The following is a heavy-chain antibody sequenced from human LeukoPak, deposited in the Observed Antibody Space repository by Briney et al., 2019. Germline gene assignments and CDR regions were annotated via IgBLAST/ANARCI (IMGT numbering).Heavy chain of an antibody. V-gene: IGHV1-69*04. CDR3: ARGTRNRFDY. CDR1: GGTFSSYA. Sequence: GASVKVSCKASGGTFSSYAISWVRQAPGQGLEWMGRITPILGIANYAQKFQGRVTITADKSTSTAYMELSSLRSEDTAVYYCARGTRNRFDYWGQGTLVTVSS. CDR2: ITPILGIA. D-gene: IGHD4-4*01. J-gene: IGHJ4*02.